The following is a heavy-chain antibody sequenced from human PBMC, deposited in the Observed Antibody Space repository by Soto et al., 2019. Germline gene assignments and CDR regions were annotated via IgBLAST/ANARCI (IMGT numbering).Heavy chain of an antibody. D-gene: IGHD2-15*01. CDR1: GGPFSS. V-gene: IGHV1-69*02. CDR2: IIPILDIT. CDR3: ASAANPSGGRTLFDP. J-gene: IGHJ5*02. Sequence: QVQLVQSGAEVKKPGSSVKVSCKASGGPFSSFIWVRQAPGQGLEWVGRIIPILDITNSAQKFQGRVTLTEERSTNTVYMELSSLRSDDTAIDYCASAANPSGGRTLFDPWGQGTLVTVSS.